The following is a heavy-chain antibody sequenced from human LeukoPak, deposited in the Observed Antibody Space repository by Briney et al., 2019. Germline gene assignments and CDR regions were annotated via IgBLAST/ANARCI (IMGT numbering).Heavy chain of an antibody. CDR3: AKGYNYYSMDV. J-gene: IGHJ6*02. V-gene: IGHV3-9*01. CDR1: GFTFDDYA. CDR2: ISWNSASI. Sequence: GGSLRLSCAASGFTFDDYAMHWVRQAPGKGLEWVSGISWNSASIGYADSVKGRFTISRDNAKNSLYLQMNSLRAEDTALYYCAKGYNYYSMDVWGQGTTVTVSS.